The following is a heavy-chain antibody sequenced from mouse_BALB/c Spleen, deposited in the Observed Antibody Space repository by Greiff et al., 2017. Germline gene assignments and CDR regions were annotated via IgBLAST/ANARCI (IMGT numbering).Heavy chain of an antibody. D-gene: IGHD1-1*01. CDR3: ERSDGSISPWFAY. CDR1: GYTFTDYW. V-gene: IGHV1-69*01. Sequence: QVQLQQPGAELVMPGASVKMSCKASGYTFTDYWMHWVKQRPGQGLEWIGAIDTSDSYTSYNQKFKGKATLTVDESSSTAYMQLSSLTSEDSAVYYCERSDGSISPWFAYWGQGTLVTVSA. J-gene: IGHJ3*01. CDR2: IDTSDSYT.